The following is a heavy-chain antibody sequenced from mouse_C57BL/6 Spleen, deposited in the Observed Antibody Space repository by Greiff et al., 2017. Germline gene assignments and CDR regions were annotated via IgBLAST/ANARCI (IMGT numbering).Heavy chain of an antibody. CDR1: GYTFTSYW. CDR3: ARERDYYGSSSFYFDV. Sequence: VQLQQSGTELVKPGASVKLSCKASGYTFTSYWMHWVKQRPGQGLEWIGNINPSNGGTNYNEKFKSKATLTVDKSSSTAYMQLSSLTSEDSAVYYCARERDYYGSSSFYFDVWGTGTTVTVSA. J-gene: IGHJ1*03. V-gene: IGHV1-53*01. D-gene: IGHD1-1*01. CDR2: INPSNGGT.